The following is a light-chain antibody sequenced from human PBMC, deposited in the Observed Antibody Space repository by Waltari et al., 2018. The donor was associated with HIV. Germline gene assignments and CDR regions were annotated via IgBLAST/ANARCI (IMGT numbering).Light chain of an antibody. Sequence: DIQMTQSHSTLSASVGDRVTITCRASQSISSWLAWYQQKPGKAPKVLISKASSLESGVPSRFSGSGSGTEFTLTISSLQPDDFATYYCQQYYSYPLTFGGGTKVQIK. CDR3: QQYYSYPLT. V-gene: IGKV1-5*03. CDR2: KAS. J-gene: IGKJ4*01. CDR1: QSISSW.